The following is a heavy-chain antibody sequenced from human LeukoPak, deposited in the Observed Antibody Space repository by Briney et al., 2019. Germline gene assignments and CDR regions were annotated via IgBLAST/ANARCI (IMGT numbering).Heavy chain of an antibody. CDR1: GFTFSNAW. CDR3: ARGGENYSSGWEYLLDY. CDR2: IYSGGST. Sequence: GGSLRLSCAASGFTFSNAWMSWARQAPGKGLEWVSVIYSGGSTYYADSVKGRFTISRDNSKNTLYLQMNSLRAEDTAVYYCARGGENYSSGWEYLLDYWGQGTLVTVSS. D-gene: IGHD6-19*01. J-gene: IGHJ4*02. V-gene: IGHV3-66*01.